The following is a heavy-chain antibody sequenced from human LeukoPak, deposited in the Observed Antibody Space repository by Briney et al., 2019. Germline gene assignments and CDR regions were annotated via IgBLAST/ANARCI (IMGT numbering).Heavy chain of an antibody. Sequence: GGSLRLSCAASGFTFSSYAMHWVRQAPGKGLEWVAVISYDGSNKYYADSVKGRFTISRDNSKNTLYLQMNSLRAEDTAVYYCARDRHDFWSGYRYYFDYWGQGTLVTVSS. D-gene: IGHD3-3*01. V-gene: IGHV3-30-3*01. CDR2: ISYDGSNK. CDR1: GFTFSSYA. CDR3: ARDRHDFWSGYRYYFDY. J-gene: IGHJ4*02.